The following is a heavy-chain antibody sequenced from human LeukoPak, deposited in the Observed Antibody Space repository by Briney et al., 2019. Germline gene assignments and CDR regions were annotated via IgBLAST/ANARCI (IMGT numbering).Heavy chain of an antibody. CDR3: ARAPPSDLNWFDP. D-gene: IGHD3-10*01. V-gene: IGHV4-4*02. CDR1: GGSISSSNW. J-gene: IGHJ5*02. CDR2: IYHSGST. Sequence: SETLSLTCAVSGGSISSSNWWSWVRQPPGKGLEWIGEIYHSGSTNYNPSLKSRVTISVDTSKNQFSLKLSSVTAADTAVYYCARAPPSDLNWFDPWGQGTLVTVSS.